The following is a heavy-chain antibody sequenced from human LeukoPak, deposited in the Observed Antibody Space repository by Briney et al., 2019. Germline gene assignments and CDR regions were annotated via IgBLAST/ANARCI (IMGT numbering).Heavy chain of an antibody. J-gene: IGHJ4*02. D-gene: IGHD2-21*02. CDR2: FDPEDGET. Sequence: ASVKVSCKVSGYTLTELSMHWVRQAPGKGLEWMGGFDPEDGETIYAQKFQGRVTMTEDTSTDTAYMELSSLRSEDTAVYYCARKPTRLYYFDYWGQGTLVTVSS. V-gene: IGHV1-24*01. CDR3: ARKPTRLYYFDY. CDR1: GYTLTELS.